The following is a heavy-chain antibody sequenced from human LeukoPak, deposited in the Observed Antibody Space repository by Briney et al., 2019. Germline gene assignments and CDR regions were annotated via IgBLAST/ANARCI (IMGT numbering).Heavy chain of an antibody. CDR3: ARGRVAARLVWFDP. J-gene: IGHJ5*02. V-gene: IGHV3-43*01. D-gene: IGHD6-6*01. CDR1: GFTFDDYT. Sequence: PGGSLRLSCAASGFTFDDYTMHWVRQAPGKGLEWVSLISWDGGSTYYADSVKGRFTISRDNAKNSLYLQMNSLRAEDTAVYYCARGRVAARLVWFDPWGQGTLVTVSS. CDR2: ISWDGGST.